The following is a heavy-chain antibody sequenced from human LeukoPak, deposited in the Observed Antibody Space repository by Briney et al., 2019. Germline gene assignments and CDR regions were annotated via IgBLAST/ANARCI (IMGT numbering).Heavy chain of an antibody. CDR1: GFTFSNYA. CDR3: ARDRGEYEWDV. Sequence: AGGSLRLSCAASGFTFSNYAMSWVRQAPGKGLEWVSVTTGSGGSTYYIDSVKGRFTTSRDNSKNTLYLQMNSLRAEDTAVYYCARDRGEYEWDVWGKGTTVTVSS. V-gene: IGHV3-23*01. CDR2: TTGSGGST. D-gene: IGHD2-2*01. J-gene: IGHJ6*04.